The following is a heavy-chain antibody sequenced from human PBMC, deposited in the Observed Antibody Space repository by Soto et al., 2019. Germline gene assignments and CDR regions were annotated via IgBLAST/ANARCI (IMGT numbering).Heavy chain of an antibody. D-gene: IGHD2-15*01. Sequence: ASETLSLTCTVSGGSISSGGYYWSWIRQHPGKGMEWIGYIYYSGSTYYNPSLKSRVTISVDTSKNQFSLKLSSVTAADTAVYYCARDRGRRCSGGSCTHYYGMDVWGQGTTVTVSS. CDR1: GGSISSGGYY. CDR2: IYYSGST. CDR3: ARDRGRRCSGGSCTHYYGMDV. J-gene: IGHJ6*02. V-gene: IGHV4-31*03.